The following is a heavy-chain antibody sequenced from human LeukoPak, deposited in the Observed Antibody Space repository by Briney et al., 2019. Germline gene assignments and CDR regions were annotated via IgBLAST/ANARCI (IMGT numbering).Heavy chain of an antibody. CDR3: ARWTGLLWFGEPHFDY. Sequence: GSLRLSCAASGFTLSSYEMNWVRQAPGKGLEWVSYISSSGSTIYYADSVKGRFTISRDNAKNSLYLQMNSLRAEDTAVYYCARWTGLLWFGEPHFDYWGQGTLVTVSS. CDR1: GFTLSSYE. J-gene: IGHJ4*02. CDR2: ISSSGSTI. D-gene: IGHD3-10*01. V-gene: IGHV3-48*03.